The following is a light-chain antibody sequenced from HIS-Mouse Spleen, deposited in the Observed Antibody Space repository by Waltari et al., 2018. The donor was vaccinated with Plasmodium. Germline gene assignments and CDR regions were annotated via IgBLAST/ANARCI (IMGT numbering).Light chain of an antibody. J-gene: IGKJ3*01. CDR3: MQGTHWPPIFT. Sequence: DVVMTQSPLSLPVTLGQPASISCRSSQSLVYSDGNTYLNWCQQRPGHSPRRLMYKVSNRDSGVPDRFGGSGSGTDFTLKISRVEAEDVGVYYCMQGTHWPPIFTFGPGTKVDIK. V-gene: IGKV2-30*01. CDR2: KVS. CDR1: QSLVYSDGNTY.